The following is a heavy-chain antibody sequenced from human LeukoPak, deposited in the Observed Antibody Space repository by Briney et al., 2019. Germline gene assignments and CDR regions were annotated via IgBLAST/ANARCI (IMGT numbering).Heavy chain of an antibody. J-gene: IGHJ6*02. CDR1: GFTFSSYA. CDR2: ISYDGSNK. CDR3: AREAYYYDSSGYLYYYGMDV. Sequence: PGGSLRLSCAASGFTFSSYAMHWVRQAPGKGLEWVAVISYDGSNKYYADSVKGRFTIFRDNSKNTLYLQMNTLRAEDTAVYYCAREAYYYDSSGYLYYYGMDVWGQGTTVTVSS. V-gene: IGHV3-30-3*01. D-gene: IGHD3-22*01.